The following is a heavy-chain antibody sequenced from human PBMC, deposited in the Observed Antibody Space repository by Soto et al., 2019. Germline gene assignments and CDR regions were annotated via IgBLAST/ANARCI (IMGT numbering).Heavy chain of an antibody. Sequence: QVQLVQSGAEVKKPGSSVKVSCKASGGTFSSYTISWVRQAPGQGLEWMGRIIPILGIANYAQKFQGRVPIPADKSTSTAYMELSSLRSEDTAVYYCARAGLGDGMDVWGQGTTVTVSS. D-gene: IGHD5-12*01. CDR3: ARAGLGDGMDV. V-gene: IGHV1-69*02. CDR1: GGTFSSYT. CDR2: IIPILGIA. J-gene: IGHJ6*02.